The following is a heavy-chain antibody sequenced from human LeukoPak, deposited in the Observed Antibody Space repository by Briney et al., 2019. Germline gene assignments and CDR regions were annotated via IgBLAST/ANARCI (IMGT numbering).Heavy chain of an antibody. CDR2: IIPIFGTA. D-gene: IGHD4-17*01. CDR3: ARVYGDYAYFDL. V-gene: IGHV1-69*06. Sequence: SVKVSYKASGGTFSSYAISWVRQAPGQGLEWMGRIIPIFGTANYAQKFQGRVTITADKSTSTAYMELSSLRSEDTAVYYCARVYGDYAYFDLWGRGTLVTVSS. CDR1: GGTFSSYA. J-gene: IGHJ2*01.